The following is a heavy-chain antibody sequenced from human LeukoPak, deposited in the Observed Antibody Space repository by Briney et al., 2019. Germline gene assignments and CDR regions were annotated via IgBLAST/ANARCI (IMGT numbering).Heavy chain of an antibody. V-gene: IGHV4-38-2*02. CDR3: ARDGYILVAFDI. Sequence: SETLSLTCTVSGYSIGNGYFWCSSRQPPGRRLVWIGNIDHTGTTTYNPSLQSRVSMSVDTSTNTFSLILKSVTTADTAVYYCARDGYILVAFDIWGQGTVVTVSS. CDR2: IDHTGTT. D-gene: IGHD1-1*01. J-gene: IGHJ3*02. CDR1: GYSIGNGYF.